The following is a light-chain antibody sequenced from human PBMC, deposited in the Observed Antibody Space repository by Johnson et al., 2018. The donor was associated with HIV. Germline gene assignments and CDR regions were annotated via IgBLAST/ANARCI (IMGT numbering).Light chain of an antibody. CDR3: GTWDSSLSAYV. Sequence: QSVLTQPPSVSAAPGQKVTISCSGSSSNIGNNYVSWYQQLPGTAPKLLIYDNNKRPSGIPDRFSGSKSGSSATLGITGLQTGDEADYYCGTWDSSLSAYVFATRPKVTVL. CDR2: DNN. CDR1: SSNIGNNY. V-gene: IGLV1-51*01. J-gene: IGLJ1*01.